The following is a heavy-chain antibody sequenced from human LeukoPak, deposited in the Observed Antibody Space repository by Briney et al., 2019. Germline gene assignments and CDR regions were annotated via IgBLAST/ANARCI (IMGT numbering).Heavy chain of an antibody. CDR2: ISAYNGNT. J-gene: IGHJ5*02. V-gene: IGHV1-18*01. CDR1: GSTFTSYG. Sequence: ASVKVSCKASGSTFTSYGISWVRQAPGQGLEWMGWISAYNGNTNYAQKLQGRVTMTTDTSTSTAYMELRSLRSDDTAVYYCARVVGIAARRGAWFDPWGQGTLVTVSS. CDR3: ARVVGIAARRGAWFDP. D-gene: IGHD6-6*01.